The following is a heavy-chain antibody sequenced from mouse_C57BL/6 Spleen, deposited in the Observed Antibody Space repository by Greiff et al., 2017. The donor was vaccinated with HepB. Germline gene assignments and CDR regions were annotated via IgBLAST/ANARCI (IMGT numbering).Heavy chain of an antibody. V-gene: IGHV1-82*01. Sequence: VKLMESGPELVKPGASVKISCKASGYAFSSSWMNWVKQRPGKGLEWIGRIYPGDGDTNYNGKFKGKATLTADKSSSTAYMQLSSLTSEDSAVYFCARYTGYFDYWGQGTTLTVSS. J-gene: IGHJ2*01. CDR1: GYAFSSSW. D-gene: IGHD4-1*01. CDR3: ARYTGYFDY. CDR2: IYPGDGDT.